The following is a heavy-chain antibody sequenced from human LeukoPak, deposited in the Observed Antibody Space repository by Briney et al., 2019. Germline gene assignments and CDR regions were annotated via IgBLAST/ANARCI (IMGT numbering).Heavy chain of an antibody. CDR3: ARGSRTGWYYFDY. J-gene: IGHJ4*02. V-gene: IGHV1-69*06. CDR2: IIPIFGTA. D-gene: IGHD6-19*01. CDR1: GGTFSSYA. Sequence: ASVKVSCKASGGTFSSYAFSWVRQAPGQGLEWMGGIIPIFGTANYAQKFQVRVTITADTSTSTAYMELSSLRSDDTAVYYCARGSRTGWYYFDYWGQGTLVTVSS.